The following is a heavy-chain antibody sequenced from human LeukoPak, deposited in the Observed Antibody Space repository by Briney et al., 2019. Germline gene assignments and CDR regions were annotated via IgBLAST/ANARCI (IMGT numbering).Heavy chain of an antibody. CDR2: IYYSGST. Sequence: SQTLSLTCTVSGGSISSGGYYWSWIRQHPGKGLEWIGYIYYSGSTYYNPSLKSRVTMSVDTSKNQFSLKLSSVTAADTAVYYCARDRSDEGAGFDPWGQGTLVTVSS. V-gene: IGHV4-31*03. CDR1: GGSISSGGYY. J-gene: IGHJ5*02. D-gene: IGHD6-19*01. CDR3: ARDRSDEGAGFDP.